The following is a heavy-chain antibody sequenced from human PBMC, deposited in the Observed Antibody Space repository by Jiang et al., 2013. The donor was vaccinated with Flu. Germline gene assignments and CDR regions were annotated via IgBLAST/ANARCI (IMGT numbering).Heavy chain of an antibody. CDR3: ARELKVGLFYMDV. CDR1: GFTFSSYS. D-gene: IGHD5-12*01. CDR2: ISSSSSYI. Sequence: QLVESGGGLVKPGGSLRLSCAASGFTFSSYSMNWVRQAPGKGLEWVSSISSSSSYIYYADSVKGRFTISRDNAKNTLYLQMNSLRAEDTAVYYCARELKVGLFYMDVWGKGTTVTVSS. J-gene: IGHJ6*03. V-gene: IGHV3-21*01.